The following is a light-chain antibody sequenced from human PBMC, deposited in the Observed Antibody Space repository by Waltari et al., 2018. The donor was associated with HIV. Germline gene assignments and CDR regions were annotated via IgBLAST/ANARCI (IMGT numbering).Light chain of an antibody. CDR2: EVS. Sequence: QSALTQPDSVSGSPGQSITISCTGTSSDVGGYNSVSWYQQHPGKAPKLMIYEVSNRPSGVSNRFSGSKSGNTASLTISGLQAEDEADYYCSSYTSSSTVVFGGGTKLTVL. V-gene: IGLV2-14*01. CDR1: SSDVGGYNS. CDR3: SSYTSSSTVV. J-gene: IGLJ2*01.